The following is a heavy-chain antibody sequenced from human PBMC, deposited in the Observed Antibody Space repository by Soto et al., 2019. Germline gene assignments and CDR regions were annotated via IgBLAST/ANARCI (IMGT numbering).Heavy chain of an antibody. Sequence: QVQLVESGGGVVPPGRFLRLSCVASGFTFRNYGMHWVRQAPGKGLEWVAVIWYDGSEKYYGDSVKGRFTISRDDSKNTLYLQANSLRAEDTAVYYCARDVGTSGDYILDYWGQGTLVTVSS. J-gene: IGHJ4*02. CDR2: IWYDGSEK. CDR1: GFTFRNYG. CDR3: ARDVGTSGDYILDY. D-gene: IGHD4-17*01. V-gene: IGHV3-33*01.